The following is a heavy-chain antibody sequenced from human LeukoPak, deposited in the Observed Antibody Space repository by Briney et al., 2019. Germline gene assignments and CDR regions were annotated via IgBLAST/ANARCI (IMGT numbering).Heavy chain of an antibody. D-gene: IGHD3-9*01. V-gene: IGHV3-15*01. CDR2: IKSKTDGGTT. CDR1: GFTFSNAW. CDR3: TTDLETYYDILTGYYRVDY. J-gene: IGHJ4*02. Sequence: GGSLRLSCAASGFTFSNAWMSWVRQAPGKGLEWVGRIKSKTDGGTTDYAAPVKGRFTISRDDSKNTLYLQMNSLKTEDTAVYYCTTDLETYYDILTGYYRVDYWGQGTLVTVSS.